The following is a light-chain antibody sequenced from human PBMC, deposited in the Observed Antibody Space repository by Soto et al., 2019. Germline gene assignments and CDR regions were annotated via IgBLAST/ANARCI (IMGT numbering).Light chain of an antibody. CDR3: QQYGSSRWT. CDR1: QSVSDY. CDR2: GTS. Sequence: EILMTQSPDTPSVSPWESASLSCRASQSVSDYLAWYQQKPGQAPRLLIYGTSARATGIPDRFSGSGSGTDFTLTISRLEPEDFAVYYCQQYGSSRWTFGQGTKVDI. J-gene: IGKJ1*01. V-gene: IGKV3-20*01.